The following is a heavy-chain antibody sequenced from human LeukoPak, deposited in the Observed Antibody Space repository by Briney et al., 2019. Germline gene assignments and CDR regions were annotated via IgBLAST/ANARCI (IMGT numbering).Heavy chain of an antibody. V-gene: IGHV3-30-3*01. J-gene: IGHJ5*02. D-gene: IGHD1-20*01. CDR2: ISYDVSNK. Sequence: GGSLRLSCAASGFTFSTYAMSWGRQAPGKGLEWGAVISYDVSNKYYADSVRGRFTISRDNSKNTLYLQMNSLRAADTAVYYCARDVTSNWNDIWFDPWGQGTLVTVSS. CDR3: ARDVTSNWNDIWFDP. CDR1: GFTFSTYA.